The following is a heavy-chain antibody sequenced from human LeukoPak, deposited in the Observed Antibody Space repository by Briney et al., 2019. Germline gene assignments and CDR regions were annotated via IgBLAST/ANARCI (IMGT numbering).Heavy chain of an antibody. D-gene: IGHD3-10*01. CDR3: AKALTEHYYGSGSPDYNWFDP. CDR1: GFTFSSYG. V-gene: IGHV3-30*02. Sequence: GGSLRLSCAASGFTFSSYGMHWVRQAPGKGLEWVAFIRYDGSNKYYADSVKGRFTISRDNSKNTLYLQMNSLRAEDTAVYYCAKALTEHYYGSGSPDYNWFDPWGQGTLVTVSS. J-gene: IGHJ5*02. CDR2: IRYDGSNK.